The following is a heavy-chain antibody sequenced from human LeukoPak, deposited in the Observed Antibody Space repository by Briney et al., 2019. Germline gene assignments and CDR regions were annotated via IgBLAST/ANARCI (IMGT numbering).Heavy chain of an antibody. CDR1: GFTFSSYG. V-gene: IGHV3-23*01. CDR3: ARDYGGSSPFDY. CDR2: ISGSGGST. J-gene: IGHJ4*02. Sequence: GGSLRLSCAASGFTFSSYGMSWVRQAPGKVLEWVSAISGSGGSTYYADSVKGRFTISRDNSKNSLYLQMNSLRAEDTAVYYCARDYGGSSPFDYWGQGTLVTVSS. D-gene: IGHD4-23*01.